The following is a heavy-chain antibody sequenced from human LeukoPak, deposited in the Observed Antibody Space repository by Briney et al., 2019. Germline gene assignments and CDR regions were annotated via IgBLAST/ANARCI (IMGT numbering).Heavy chain of an antibody. CDR3: AKDGVRWAFDI. J-gene: IGHJ3*02. CDR1: GFTFSSYG. V-gene: IGHV3-23*01. Sequence: GGSLRLSCSASGFTFSSYGMSWVRQAPGKGLEWVSSLIRRGGSTYYADSVKGRFTISRDNSKNTLYLQMSSLRAEDTAVYYCAKDGVRWAFDIWGQGTMVTVSS. D-gene: IGHD4-23*01. CDR2: LIRRGGST.